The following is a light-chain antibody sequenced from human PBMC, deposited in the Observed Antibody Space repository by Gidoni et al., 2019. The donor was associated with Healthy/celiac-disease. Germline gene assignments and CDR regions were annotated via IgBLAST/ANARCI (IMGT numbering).Light chain of an antibody. Sequence: IVVTKSPLSLPVTPGEPASISCRSSQSLLHSNGYNYLDWYLQKPGQSPQLLIYLGSNRASGVPDRFSGSGSGTDFTLKISRVEAEDVGVYYCMQALQTPPTFGQGTKLEIK. J-gene: IGKJ2*01. CDR3: MQALQTPPT. CDR1: QSLLHSNGYNY. CDR2: LGS. V-gene: IGKV2-28*01.